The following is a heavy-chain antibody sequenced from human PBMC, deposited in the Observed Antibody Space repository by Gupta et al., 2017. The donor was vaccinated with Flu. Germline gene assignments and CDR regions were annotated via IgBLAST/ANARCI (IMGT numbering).Heavy chain of an antibody. J-gene: IGHJ4*02. CDR2: VITKAKVSTT. V-gene: IGHV3-72*01. Sequence: ERQLVVSGGVLVKQGGSLRLCGGAYGSAFGVHSKDRVRQVPGKGPERVGRVITKAKVSTTQDAASVQGRFTIQRHDSRISVHLQMNNLTTEDTAVYYCARAFTIATDQCDDWSQATLVTVSS. CDR3: ARAFTIATDQCDD. D-gene: IGHD2-21*01. CDR1: GSAFGVHS.